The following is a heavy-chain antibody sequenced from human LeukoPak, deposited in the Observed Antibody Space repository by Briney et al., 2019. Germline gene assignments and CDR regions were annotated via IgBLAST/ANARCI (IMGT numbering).Heavy chain of an antibody. D-gene: IGHD1-14*01. V-gene: IGHV3-74*01. J-gene: IGHJ5*02. CDR1: GFTFSHHW. CDR3: TRNPDGRNWFDP. Sequence: PGGSLRLSCAASGFTFSHHWMPWVRRAPGKGLVWVSHISSDESSTTYADSVKGRFTISRDNRKNTLYLQMNSLRVEDTAMYYCTRNPDGRNWFDPWGQGTLVTVSS. CDR2: ISSDESST.